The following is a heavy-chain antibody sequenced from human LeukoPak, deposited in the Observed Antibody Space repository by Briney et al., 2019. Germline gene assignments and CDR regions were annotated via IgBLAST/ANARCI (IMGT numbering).Heavy chain of an antibody. Sequence: RGSLRRSCAVSGITLSNYSMSWVRQAPGKGLEWVASISDSGGSTNYADSVKGRFTISRDNSKNTLYLQMNSLRAEDTAVYYCAKDSYGSFDYWGQGTLVTVSS. D-gene: IGHD4-17*01. J-gene: IGHJ4*02. CDR2: ISDSGGST. CDR3: AKDSYGSFDY. V-gene: IGHV3-23*01. CDR1: GITLSNYS.